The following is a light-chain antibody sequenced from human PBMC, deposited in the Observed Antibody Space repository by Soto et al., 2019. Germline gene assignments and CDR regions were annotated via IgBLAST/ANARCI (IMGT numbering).Light chain of an antibody. CDR3: CSYARTTHV. CDR1: TSDIGGYKY. J-gene: IGLJ1*01. Sequence: QSVLTQPPSVSGSPGQSVTISCTGTTSDIGGYKYVSWYQQLPGKAPKLMIFDVTKRPSGVPDRFSGSNSGNTASLTISGLQAEDEANCCSYARTTHVFGTGTKLTVL. V-gene: IGLV2-11*01. CDR2: DVT.